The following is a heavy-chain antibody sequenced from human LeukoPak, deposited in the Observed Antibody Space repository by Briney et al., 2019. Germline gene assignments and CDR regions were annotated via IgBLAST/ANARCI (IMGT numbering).Heavy chain of an antibody. J-gene: IGHJ4*02. V-gene: IGHV3-72*01. CDR1: GFGFSDHY. Sequence: GGSLRLSCAASGFGFSDHYMDWVRQAPGKGLEWVGRIRNKDNSYTTEYAASVKGRFAISRDDSKNSLYLQMNSLKAEDTAVYYCTRGPPDCWGQGTLVTVSS. CDR3: TRGPPDC. CDR2: IRNKDNSYTT.